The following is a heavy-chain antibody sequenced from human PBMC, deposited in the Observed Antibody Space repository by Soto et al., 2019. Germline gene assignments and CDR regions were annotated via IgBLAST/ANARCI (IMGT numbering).Heavy chain of an antibody. CDR3: AKSYYDSKFYYGMDV. Sequence: QVQLVESGGGVVQPGRSLRLSCAASGFTFSSYGMHWVRQAPGKGLEWVAVISYDGSNKYYADSVKGRFTISRDNSKNTLYLQMNSLRAEDTAVYYCAKSYYDSKFYYGMDVWGQGTTVTVSS. CDR1: GFTFSSYG. D-gene: IGHD3-22*01. V-gene: IGHV3-30*18. CDR2: ISYDGSNK. J-gene: IGHJ6*02.